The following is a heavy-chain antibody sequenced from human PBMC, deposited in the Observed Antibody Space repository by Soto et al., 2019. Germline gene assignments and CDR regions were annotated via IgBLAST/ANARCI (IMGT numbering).Heavy chain of an antibody. D-gene: IGHD6-13*01. CDR2: ISGSGGST. J-gene: IGHJ4*02. V-gene: IGHV3-23*01. CDR3: AKGQQSGYSSSWSY. CDR1: GFTFSSYA. Sequence: GGSLRLSCAASGFTFSSYAMSWVRQAPGKGLEWVSAISGSGGSTYYADSVKGRFTISRDNSKNTLYLQMNSLRAEDTAVYYCAKGQQSGYSSSWSYWGQGTLVTGSS.